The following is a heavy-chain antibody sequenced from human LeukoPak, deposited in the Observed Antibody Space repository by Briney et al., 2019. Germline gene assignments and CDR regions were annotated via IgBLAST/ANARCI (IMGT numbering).Heavy chain of an antibody. CDR2: IYYSGST. J-gene: IGHJ6*03. CDR1: GGSISSSSYY. V-gene: IGHV4-39*07. D-gene: IGHD1-1*01. CDR3: AREKIGTGTILRNDYYYMDV. Sequence: PSETLSLTCTVSGGSISSSSYYWGWIRQPPGKGLEWIGSIYYSGSTYYNPSLKSRVTISVDTSKNQFSLKLSSVTAADTAVYYCAREKIGTGTILRNDYYYMDVWGKGTTVTVSS.